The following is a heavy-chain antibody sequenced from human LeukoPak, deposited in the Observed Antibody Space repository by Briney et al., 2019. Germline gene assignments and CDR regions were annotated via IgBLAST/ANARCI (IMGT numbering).Heavy chain of an antibody. Sequence: SETLSLTCTVSGGSISSYYWSWIRQPPGKGLEWIGYIYYSGSTNYNPSLKSRVTISVDTSKNQFSLKLSSVTAADTAVYYCARGYDSSGPQKNYFDFWGQGTRVTVSS. V-gene: IGHV4-59*01. CDR1: GGSISSYY. J-gene: IGHJ4*02. D-gene: IGHD3-22*01. CDR2: IYYSGST. CDR3: ARGYDSSGPQKNYFDF.